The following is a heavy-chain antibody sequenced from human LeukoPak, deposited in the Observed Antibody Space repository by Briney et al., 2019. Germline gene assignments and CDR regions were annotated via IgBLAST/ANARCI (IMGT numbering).Heavy chain of an antibody. CDR3: AKGYRNHLLILLDY. V-gene: IGHV3-21*01. D-gene: IGHD3-16*01. J-gene: IGHJ4*02. CDR1: GFTFSSYS. Sequence: GGSLRLSCAASGFTFSSYSMNWVRQAPGKGLEWVSSISRSSSYIYYGDSVKGRFTISRDNAKNTLYLQMNSLRAADTAVYYCAKGYRNHLLILLDYWGQGTLVTVSS. CDR2: ISRSSSYI.